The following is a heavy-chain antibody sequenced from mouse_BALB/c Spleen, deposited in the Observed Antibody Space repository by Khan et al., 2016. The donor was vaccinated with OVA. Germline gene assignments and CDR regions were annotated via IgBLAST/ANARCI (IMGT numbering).Heavy chain of an antibody. J-gene: IGHJ2*01. CDR3: ARVYGGDFDY. CDR2: ISYNGNT. V-gene: IGHV3-2*02. D-gene: IGHD1-1*01. Sequence: EVKLLESGPGLVKPSQTLSLTCTVAGYSITTAYAWNWIRQFPGNKLEWMGFISYNGNTKYNPSLKSRISITRDTSKNQFFLQLKSVTTEDTARYYCARVYGGDFDYWGQGTTLTVSS. CDR1: GYSITTAYA.